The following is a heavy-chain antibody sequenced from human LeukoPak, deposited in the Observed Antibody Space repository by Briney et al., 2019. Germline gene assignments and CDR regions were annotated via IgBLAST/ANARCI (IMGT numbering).Heavy chain of an antibody. J-gene: IGHJ4*02. CDR1: GVTGSSDA. Sequence: LILSSSAAGVTGSSDAMGWVRQVPRKRLEWVSAISGSGGSTYYAVSVKGRFTISRDNSKNTLYLQMNSLRAEDTAVYYCAKPLRYSGYEEFDYWGQGTLVTVSS. CDR3: AKPLRYSGYEEFDY. CDR2: ISGSGGST. D-gene: IGHD5-12*01. V-gene: IGHV3-23*01.